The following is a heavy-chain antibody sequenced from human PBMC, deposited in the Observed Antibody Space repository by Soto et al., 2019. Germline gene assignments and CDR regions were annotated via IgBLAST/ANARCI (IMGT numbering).Heavy chain of an antibody. J-gene: IGHJ4*02. Sequence: GGSLRLSCVASGFTFNKYALAWVRQAPGKGLEWVSAISGSGASTYDADSVKGRFTISRDNSNNTLYLQMNSLRAEDTDVYYCAKTPGVIPVIYSFDHWGQGIPVTVSS. CDR2: ISGSGAST. V-gene: IGHV3-23*01. CDR1: GFTFNKYA. D-gene: IGHD2-21*01. CDR3: AKTPGVIPVIYSFDH.